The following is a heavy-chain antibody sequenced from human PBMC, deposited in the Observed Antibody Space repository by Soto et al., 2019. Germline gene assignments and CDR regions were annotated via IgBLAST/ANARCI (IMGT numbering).Heavy chain of an antibody. Sequence: ASVKVSCKASGYTFTSYAIHWVRQAPGQRLEWMGWINAGNGNTKYSQKFQGRVIITRDTSAGTAYMELRSLRSEDTAVYYCATPIVAFYWGQGTLVTVSS. CDR3: ATPIVAFY. D-gene: IGHD5-12*01. CDR1: GYTFTSYA. V-gene: IGHV1-3*01. J-gene: IGHJ4*02. CDR2: INAGNGNT.